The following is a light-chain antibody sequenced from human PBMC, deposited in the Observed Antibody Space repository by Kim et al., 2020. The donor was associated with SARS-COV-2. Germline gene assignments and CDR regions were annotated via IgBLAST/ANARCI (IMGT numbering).Light chain of an antibody. CDR3: NSRDSSAQRYV. V-gene: IGLV3-19*01. CDR1: SLASYY. Sequence: SSELTQYPAVSVALVHTVRITCQGDSLASYYASWYQQRPGQAPVLVIYGKNNRPSGIPDRFSGSSSGNTASLTITGALAEDEADYYCNSRDSSAQRYVFGTGTKVTVL. CDR2: GKN. J-gene: IGLJ1*01.